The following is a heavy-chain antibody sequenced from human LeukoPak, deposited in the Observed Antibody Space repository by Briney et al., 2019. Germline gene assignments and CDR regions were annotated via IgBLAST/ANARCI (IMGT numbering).Heavy chain of an antibody. V-gene: IGHV3-11*06. J-gene: IGHJ4*02. D-gene: IGHD2-2*01. CDR2: ISSSSSYT. CDR3: ARAKKSSTSLGLVLDY. CDR1: GFTFSDYY. Sequence: PGGSLRLSCAASGFTFSDYYMSWIRQAPGKGLEWVSYISSSSSYTNYADSVKGRFTISRDNAKNSLYLQMNSLRAEDTAVYYCARAKKSSTSLGLVLDYWGQGTLVTVSS.